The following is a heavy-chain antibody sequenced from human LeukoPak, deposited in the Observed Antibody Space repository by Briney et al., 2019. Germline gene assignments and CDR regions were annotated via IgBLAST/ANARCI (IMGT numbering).Heavy chain of an antibody. CDR1: GYTFTSYD. V-gene: IGHV7-4-1*02. J-gene: IGHJ6*02. D-gene: IGHD4-23*01. Sequence: ASVTVSCTASGYTFTSYDINWVRQAPGQGLEWMGWINTNTGNPTYAQGFTGRFVFSLDTSVSTAYLQISSLKAEDTAVYYCAREVTLLYYYYYGMDVWGQGTTVTVSS. CDR3: AREVTLLYYYYYGMDV. CDR2: INTNTGNP.